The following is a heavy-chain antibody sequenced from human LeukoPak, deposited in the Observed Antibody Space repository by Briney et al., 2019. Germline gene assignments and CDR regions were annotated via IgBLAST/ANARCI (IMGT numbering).Heavy chain of an antibody. Sequence: GGSLRLSCAVSGLTFSSSWTDWVRQAPGKGLEWVASINPDGNKKYSADSVKGRFTISRDNAENSLYLQMNSLRVEDTAFYYCARDLAYSRLDYWGQGTLVTVSS. V-gene: IGHV3-7*01. CDR2: INPDGNKK. J-gene: IGHJ4*02. CDR1: GLTFSSSW. D-gene: IGHD5-18*01. CDR3: ARDLAYSRLDY.